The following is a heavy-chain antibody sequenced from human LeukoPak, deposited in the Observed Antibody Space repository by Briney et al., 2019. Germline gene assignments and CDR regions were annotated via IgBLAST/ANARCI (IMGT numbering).Heavy chain of an antibody. CDR1: GGSISSSSYY. J-gene: IGHJ6*02. V-gene: IGHV4-39*07. D-gene: IGHD2-2*01. CDR3: ARDGVVVPAASYNVYYYYGMDV. Sequence: TSETLSLTCTVSGGSISSSSYYWGWIRQPPGKGLEWIGSIYYSGSTYYNPSLKSRVTISVDTSKNQFSLKLSSVTAADTAVYYCARDGVVVPAASYNVYYYYGMDVWGQGTTVTVSS. CDR2: IYYSGST.